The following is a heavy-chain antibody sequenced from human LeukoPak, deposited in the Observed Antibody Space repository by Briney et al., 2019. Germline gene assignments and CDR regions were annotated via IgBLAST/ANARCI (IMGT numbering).Heavy chain of an antibody. D-gene: IGHD3-22*01. CDR1: GGSISSYY. Sequence: SETLSLTCTVSGGSISSYYWSWIRQPAGKGLEWIGRIYTSGSTNYNPSLKSRVTMSVDTSKNQFSLKLSSVTAADTAVYYCARGNFYYYDSSGYSDYYYYYMDVWGKGTTVTISS. CDR2: IYTSGST. J-gene: IGHJ6*03. V-gene: IGHV4-4*07. CDR3: ARGNFYYYDSSGYSDYYYYYMDV.